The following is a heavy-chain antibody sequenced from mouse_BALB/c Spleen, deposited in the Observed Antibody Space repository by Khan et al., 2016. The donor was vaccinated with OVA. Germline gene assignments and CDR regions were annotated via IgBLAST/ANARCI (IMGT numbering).Heavy chain of an antibody. CDR1: GYSFTGYF. D-gene: IGHD1-1*01. Sequence: VQLKQSGPELVKPGASVKISCKASGYSFTGYFMNWVMQSHGKSLEWIGRINPHNGETFYNQKFKGKAILTVDESSSTVHMELRSLASEDSAVYYCARKNGSDFDYWGQGTTLTVSS. CDR2: INPHNGET. CDR3: ARKNGSDFDY. V-gene: IGHV1-20*02. J-gene: IGHJ2*01.